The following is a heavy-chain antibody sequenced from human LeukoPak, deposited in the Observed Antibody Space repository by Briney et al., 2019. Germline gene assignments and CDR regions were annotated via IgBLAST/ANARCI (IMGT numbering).Heavy chain of an antibody. V-gene: IGHV3-23*01. D-gene: IGHD3-10*01. CDR2: ISGSGGST. J-gene: IGHJ5*02. Sequence: GGSLRLSCAASGFTFSSYEMNWVRQAPGKGLEWVSAISGSGGSTYYADSVKGRFTISRDNSKNTLYLHMNSLRAEDTAVYYCAKDMVRGVINWFDPWGQGTLVTVSS. CDR1: GFTFSSYE. CDR3: AKDMVRGVINWFDP.